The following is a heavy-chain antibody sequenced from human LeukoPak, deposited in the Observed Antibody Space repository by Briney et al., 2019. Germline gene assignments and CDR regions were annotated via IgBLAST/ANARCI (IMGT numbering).Heavy chain of an antibody. CDR3: ARSIRYYGSGSYYKAPLPGGY. CDR2: INHSGST. J-gene: IGHJ4*02. D-gene: IGHD3-10*01. CDR1: GGSFSGYY. V-gene: IGHV4-34*01. Sequence: PSETLSLTCAVYGGSFSGYYWNWIRQPPGKGLEWIGEINHSGSTNYNPSLKSRVTISVDTSKNQFSLKLSSVTAADTAVYYCARSIRYYGSGSYYKAPLPGGYWGQGTLVTVSS.